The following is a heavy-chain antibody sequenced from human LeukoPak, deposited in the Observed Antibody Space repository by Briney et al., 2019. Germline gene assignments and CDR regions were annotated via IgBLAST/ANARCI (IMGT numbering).Heavy chain of an antibody. V-gene: IGHV3-23*01. J-gene: IGHJ4*02. Sequence: GGSLRLSCAASGFTFASYAMSWVRQAPGKGLEWLSTITGSGDSTDYADSVKGRFTISRDNSKNTLYLQMNSLRVEDTAVYYCARRTSYYFPYWGQGTLVTVSS. D-gene: IGHD1/OR15-1a*01. CDR3: ARRTSYYFPY. CDR1: GFTFASYA. CDR2: ITGSGDST.